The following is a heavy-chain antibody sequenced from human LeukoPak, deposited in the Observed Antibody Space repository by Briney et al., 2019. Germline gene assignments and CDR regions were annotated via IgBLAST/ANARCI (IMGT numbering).Heavy chain of an antibody. V-gene: IGHV3-48*03. CDR1: GFTFSSYE. Sequence: GGSLRLSCAASGFTFSSYEMNWVRQAPGKGLGRVSYISSSGSTIYYADSVKGRFTISRDNAKNSLYLQMSSLRAEDTAVYYCARDGGIAVAAEVYFDYWGQGTLVTVSS. D-gene: IGHD6-19*01. J-gene: IGHJ4*02. CDR3: ARDGGIAVAAEVYFDY. CDR2: ISSSGSTI.